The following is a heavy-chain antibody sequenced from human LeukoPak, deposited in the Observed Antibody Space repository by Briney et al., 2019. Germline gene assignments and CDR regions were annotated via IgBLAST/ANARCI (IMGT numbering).Heavy chain of an antibody. CDR2: IYYSGST. CDR3: ARAYYDILTGSGDAFDI. J-gene: IGHJ3*02. Sequence: SETLSLTCTVSGGSISSYYWSWIRQPPGKGLEWIGYIYYSGSTNYNPSLKSRVTISVDTSKNQFSLKLSSVTAADTAVYYCARAYYDILTGSGDAFDIWGQGTMVTVSS. D-gene: IGHD3-9*01. CDR1: GGSISSYY. V-gene: IGHV4-59*12.